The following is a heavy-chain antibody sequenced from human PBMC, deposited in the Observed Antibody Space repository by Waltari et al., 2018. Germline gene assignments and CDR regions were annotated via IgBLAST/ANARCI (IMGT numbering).Heavy chain of an antibody. Sequence: VQLMQSGAEVKKPGSSVKVSCRASGDTFSNYAVSWVRQAPGQGLEWMGGISPVFGTANYAQKFQGRVTITADESMDTVYMDLSSLRSEDTAMYYCATIRYSTTSSRYYYYYYMDVWGTGTTVTISS. CDR1: GDTFSNYA. D-gene: IGHD2-15*01. CDR3: ATIRYSTTSSRYYYYYYMDV. J-gene: IGHJ6*03. CDR2: ISPVFGTA. V-gene: IGHV1-69*12.